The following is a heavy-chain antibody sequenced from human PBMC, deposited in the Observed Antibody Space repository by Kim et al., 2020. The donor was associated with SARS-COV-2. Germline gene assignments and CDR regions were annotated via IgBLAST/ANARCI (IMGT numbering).Heavy chain of an antibody. CDR3: SRDRGYGDDTFYY. CDR2: VGAYNGDT. Sequence: ASVKVSCKASGYTFTSYGISWVRQAPGQGLEWLGWVGAYNGDTNYAQNLQGRVTLTTDTSTSTAFLELRSLRSDDTAVYFCSRDRGYGDDTFYYWGQGTL. J-gene: IGHJ4*02. D-gene: IGHD4-17*01. CDR1: GYTFTSYG. V-gene: IGHV1-18*01.